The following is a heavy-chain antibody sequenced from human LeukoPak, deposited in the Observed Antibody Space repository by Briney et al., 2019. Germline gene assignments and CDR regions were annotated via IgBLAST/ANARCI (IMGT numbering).Heavy chain of an antibody. V-gene: IGHV4-34*01. CDR1: GGSFSGYY. CDR2: INHSGST. D-gene: IGHD3-16*01. Sequence: SETLSLTCAVYGGSFSGYYWSWTRHPPGKGLEWIGEINHSGSTNYNPSLKSRVTISVDPSKNQFSLKLSSVTAADTAVYYCASRRGSAWGQGTLVTVSS. J-gene: IGHJ5*02. CDR3: ASRRGSA.